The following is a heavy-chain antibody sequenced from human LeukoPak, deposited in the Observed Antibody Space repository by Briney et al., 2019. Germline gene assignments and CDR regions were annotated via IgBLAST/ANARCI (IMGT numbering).Heavy chain of an antibody. V-gene: IGHV5-51*01. CDR1: GYTFTSYW. CDR3: ARFAYTSSLDY. Sequence: GESLKISCKGSGYTFTSYWIGWVRQMPGKGLEWMGIIYPGDSDTRYSPSFQGQVTISADKSISTAYLHWSSLQASDTAIYFCARFAYTSSLDYWGQGTRVAVSS. J-gene: IGHJ4*02. D-gene: IGHD2-2*01. CDR2: IYPGDSDT.